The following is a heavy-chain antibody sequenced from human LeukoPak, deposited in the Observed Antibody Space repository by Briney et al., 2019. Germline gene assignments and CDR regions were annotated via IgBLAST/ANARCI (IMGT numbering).Heavy chain of an antibody. CDR3: ARDREITMVRGVLDY. Sequence: GRSLRLSCAASGFTFSSYGMHWVRQAPGKGLEWVAVIWYDGSNKYYADSVKGRFTISRDNSKNTLYLQMNSLRAEDTAVYYCARDREITMVRGVLDYWGQGTLVTVSS. J-gene: IGHJ4*02. V-gene: IGHV3-33*01. CDR1: GFTFSSYG. D-gene: IGHD3-10*01. CDR2: IWYDGSNK.